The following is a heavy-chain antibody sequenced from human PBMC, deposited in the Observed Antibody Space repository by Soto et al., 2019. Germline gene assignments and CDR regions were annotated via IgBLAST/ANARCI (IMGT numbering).Heavy chain of an antibody. CDR2: ISTDNGNT. CDR3: TTGQYCVTTSCYGLYYGMDV. CDR1: GYTFTNSG. J-gene: IGHJ6*02. V-gene: IGHV1-18*01. Sequence: ASVKVSCKASGYTFTNSGISWVRQAPGQGLEWMGWISTDNGNTNYAQHLQGRVSMTTDTSTSTAYMELSSLISEDTAVYYCTTGQYCVTTSCYGLYYGMDVWGQGTTVTV. D-gene: IGHD2-2*01.